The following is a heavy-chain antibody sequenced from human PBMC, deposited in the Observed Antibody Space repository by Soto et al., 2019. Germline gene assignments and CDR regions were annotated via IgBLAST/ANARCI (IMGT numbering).Heavy chain of an antibody. CDR1: GGSISSGGYH. J-gene: IGHJ4*02. CDR2: IYYSGST. D-gene: IGHD5-12*01. V-gene: IGHV4-31*03. Sequence: SETLSLTCTVSGGSISSGGYHWSWIRQHPGKGLEWIGYIYYSGSTYYNPSLKSRVTISVDTSKNQLSLKLSSVTAADTAVYYCASWEMATTTYYFDYWGQGTLVTVSS. CDR3: ASWEMATTTYYFDY.